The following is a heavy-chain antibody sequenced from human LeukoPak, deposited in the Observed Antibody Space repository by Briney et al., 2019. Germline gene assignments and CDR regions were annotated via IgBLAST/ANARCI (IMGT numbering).Heavy chain of an antibody. D-gene: IGHD6-19*01. Sequence: ASVKVSCKASGYTFTGYYMHWVRQAPGQGLEWMGWINPNSGGTNYAQKFQGRVTMTRDTSISTAYMELSRLRSDDTAVYYCAKVDPGYSSGRGFWGQGTLVTVSS. CDR2: INPNSGGT. CDR1: GYTFTGYY. J-gene: IGHJ4*02. V-gene: IGHV1-2*02. CDR3: AKVDPGYSSGRGF.